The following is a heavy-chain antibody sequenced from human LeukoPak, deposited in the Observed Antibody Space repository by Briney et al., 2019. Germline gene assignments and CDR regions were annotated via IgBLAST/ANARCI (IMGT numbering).Heavy chain of an antibody. D-gene: IGHD3-10*01. CDR3: ARGRLGSRITMFRGFDP. CDR2: INHSGST. J-gene: IGHJ5*02. V-gene: IGHV4-34*01. Sequence: SETLSLTCAVYGGSFSGYYWSWIRPPPGKGLEWIGEINHSGSTNYNPSLKSRVTTSVDTSKIQYSLKLSSVTAADTAVYYCARGRLGSRITMFRGFDPWGQGALVTVSS. CDR1: GGSFSGYY.